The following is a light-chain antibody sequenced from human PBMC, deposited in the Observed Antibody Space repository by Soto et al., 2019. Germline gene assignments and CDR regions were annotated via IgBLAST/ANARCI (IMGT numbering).Light chain of an antibody. CDR1: QSVSSTY. Sequence: EIVLTQSPGTLSLSPGERATLSGRASQSVSSTYLAWYQQKPGQAPRLLIYGASSRATGIPDRFSGSGSGTDFTLTISRLEPEDFAVYYCQQYDNSLYTFGQGTKLEI. V-gene: IGKV3-20*01. CDR3: QQYDNSLYT. CDR2: GAS. J-gene: IGKJ2*01.